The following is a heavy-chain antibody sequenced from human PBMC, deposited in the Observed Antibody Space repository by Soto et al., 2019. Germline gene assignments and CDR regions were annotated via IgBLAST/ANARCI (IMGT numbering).Heavy chain of an antibody. D-gene: IGHD6-6*01. Sequence: SDALSHPYSGSAATMRSDYYYWSLIRQPTGKGLEWIGNTQYSGSTYYNPSLKSRVTISVDTSKNQFSLRLSSVTVAATAMEDCVRGVAARPARVGMAIWGTGTTVT. J-gene: IGHJ6*04. CDR1: AATMRSDYYY. CDR3: VRGVAARPARVGMAI. V-gene: IGHV4-30-4*02. CDR2: TQYSGST.